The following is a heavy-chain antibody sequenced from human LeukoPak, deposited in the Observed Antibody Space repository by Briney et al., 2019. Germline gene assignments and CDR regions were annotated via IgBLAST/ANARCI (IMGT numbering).Heavy chain of an antibody. J-gene: IGHJ4*02. CDR1: GFTFSSFA. D-gene: IGHD6-13*01. CDR2: ISSDRSNE. Sequence: GGSLRLSCAASGFTFSSFAMHWVRQAPGKGLAWVALISSDRSNEYYADSVKGRFSISRDNSKNTLYLQMNSLRAEDTAVYYCARIGYSSSWSGDYWGQGTLVTVSS. V-gene: IGHV3-30-3*01. CDR3: ARIGYSSSWSGDY.